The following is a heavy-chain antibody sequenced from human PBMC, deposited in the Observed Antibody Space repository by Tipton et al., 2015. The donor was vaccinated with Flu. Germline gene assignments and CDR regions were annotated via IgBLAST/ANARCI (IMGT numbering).Heavy chain of an antibody. CDR2: IWYDGSKK. J-gene: IGHJ6*02. CDR1: GFSFSTFG. Sequence: RSLRLSCAASGFSFSTFGMHWVRQAPGKGLEWLAIIWYDGSKKYHVESLKGRFTISRDNSRNTLYLQMDSLRVEDTGIYYCARDYFHSSPSGMDAWGQGTTVTVSS. V-gene: IGHV3-33*01. D-gene: IGHD2/OR15-2a*01. CDR3: ARDYFHSSPSGMDA.